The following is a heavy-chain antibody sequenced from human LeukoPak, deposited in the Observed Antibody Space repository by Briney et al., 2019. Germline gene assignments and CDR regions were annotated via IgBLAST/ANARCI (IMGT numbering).Heavy chain of an antibody. CDR3: ASPGGSSGFLDAFDI. V-gene: IGHV4-34*01. CDR2: INHSGST. D-gene: IGHD3-22*01. Sequence: SETLSLTCAVYGGSFSGYYWSWIRQPPGKGLEWIGEINHSGSTNYNPSLKGRVTISVDTSKNQFSLKLSSVTAADTAVYYCASPGGSSGFLDAFDIWGQGTMVTVSS. CDR1: GGSFSGYY. J-gene: IGHJ3*02.